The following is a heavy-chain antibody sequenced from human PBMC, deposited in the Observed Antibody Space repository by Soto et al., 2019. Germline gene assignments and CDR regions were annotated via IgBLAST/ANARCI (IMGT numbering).Heavy chain of an antibody. CDR1: GGTSSSYA. CDR3: AREDSSSSVGWFDP. J-gene: IGHJ5*02. CDR2: IIPIFGTA. V-gene: IGHV1-69*13. D-gene: IGHD6-6*01. Sequence: SVKVSCKASGGTSSSYAISWVRQAPGQGLEWMGGIIPIFGTANYAQKFQGRVTITADESTSTAYMELSSLRSEDTAVYYCAREDSSSSVGWFDPWGQGTLVTVSS.